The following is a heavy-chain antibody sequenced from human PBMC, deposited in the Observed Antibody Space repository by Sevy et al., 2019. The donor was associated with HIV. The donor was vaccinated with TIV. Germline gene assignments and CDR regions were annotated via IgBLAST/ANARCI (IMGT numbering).Heavy chain of an antibody. CDR3: AKDTLDYGDFDY. J-gene: IGHJ4*02. V-gene: IGHV3-23*01. CDR1: GFTFSNYV. Sequence: GGSLRLSCAASGFTFSNYVMSWVRQAPGKGLEWASAISGSGGSTYYADSVKGRFTISRDNSNNTLYLQMNSLRAEDTAVYYCAKDTLDYGDFDYWGQGTLVTVSS. CDR2: ISGSGGST. D-gene: IGHD4-17*01.